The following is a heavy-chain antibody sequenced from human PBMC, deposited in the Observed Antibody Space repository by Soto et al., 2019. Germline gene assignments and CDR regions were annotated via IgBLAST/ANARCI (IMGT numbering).Heavy chain of an antibody. V-gene: IGHV3-53*04. CDR1: GFTVSSNY. Sequence: GGSLRLSCAASGFTVSSNYMTWVRQAPGKGLEWVSFIYSGGNTYYADSVKGRFTISRHNSKNTLFLQMNSLGAEDTAVYYCARVMITFGGVIEYYFDYWGQGT. J-gene: IGHJ4*02. CDR3: ARVMITFGGVIEYYFDY. CDR2: IYSGGNT. D-gene: IGHD3-16*02.